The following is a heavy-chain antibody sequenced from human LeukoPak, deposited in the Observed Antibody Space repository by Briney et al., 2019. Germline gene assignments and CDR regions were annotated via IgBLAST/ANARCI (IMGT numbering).Heavy chain of an antibody. J-gene: IGHJ6*03. CDR3: ATYYDSGSYSNYYYMDV. CDR1: GYTFTSYD. D-gene: IGHD3-10*01. V-gene: IGHV1-8*01. CDR2: MNPNSGNT. Sequence: GASVKVSCKASGYTFTSYDINWVRQATGQGLEWMGWMNPNSGNTGYAQKFQGRVTMTRNTSISTAYMELSSLRSEDTAVYYCATYYDSGSYSNYYYMDVWGEGTTVTVSS.